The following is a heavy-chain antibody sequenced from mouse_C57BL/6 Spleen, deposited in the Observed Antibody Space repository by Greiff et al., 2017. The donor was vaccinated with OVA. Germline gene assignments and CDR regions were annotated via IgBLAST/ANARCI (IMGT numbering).Heavy chain of an antibody. Sequence: VQLQQSGAELVKPGASVKLSCTASGFNIKDYYMHWVKQRTEQGLEWIGRIDPEDGETKYAPKFQGKATITADTSSNTAYLQLSSLTSEDTAVYYCARHGSSPNWDFDVWGTGTTVTVSA. V-gene: IGHV14-2*01. J-gene: IGHJ1*03. CDR2: IDPEDGET. D-gene: IGHD1-1*01. CDR3: ARHGSSPNWDFDV. CDR1: GFNIKDYY.